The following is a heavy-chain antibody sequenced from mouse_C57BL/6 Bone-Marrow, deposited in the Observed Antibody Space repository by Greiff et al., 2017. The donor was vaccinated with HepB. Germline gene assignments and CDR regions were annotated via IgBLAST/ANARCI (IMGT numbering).Heavy chain of an antibody. Sequence: VQVVESGAELARPGASVKLSCTASGYTFTSYGISWVKQRTGQGLEWIGEIYPRSGNTYYNEKFKGKATLTADKSSSTAYMELRSLTSEDSAVYFCARPVPRFAYWGQGTLVTVSA. J-gene: IGHJ3*01. CDR3: ARPVPRFAY. CDR2: IYPRSGNT. V-gene: IGHV1-81*01. CDR1: GYTFTSYG.